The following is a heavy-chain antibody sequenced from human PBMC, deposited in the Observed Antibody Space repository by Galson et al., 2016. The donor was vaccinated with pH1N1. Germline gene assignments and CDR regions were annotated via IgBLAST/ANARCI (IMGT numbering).Heavy chain of an antibody. CDR2: IYLSDSHT. J-gene: IGHJ4*02. CDR1: GYSLTNYW. D-gene: IGHD3-9*01. CDR3: ASTPPEFRYFDWQKPHSFDY. Sequence: QSGAEVKKPGESLKISCEGFGYSLTNYWIVWVRQMPGKGLEWMGIIYLSDSHTTYSPSSRGQVTISADKSISTAYLERSSLKASDTATYYCASTPPEFRYFDWQKPHSFDYWGQGTLVTVSS. V-gene: IGHV5-51*01.